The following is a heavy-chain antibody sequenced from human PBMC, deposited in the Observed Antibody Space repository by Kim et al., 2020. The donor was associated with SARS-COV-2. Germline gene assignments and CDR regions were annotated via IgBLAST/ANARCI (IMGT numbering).Heavy chain of an antibody. CDR1: GGSFSGYY. V-gene: IGHV4-34*01. J-gene: IGHJ4*02. CDR2: INHSGST. CDR3: ARVGGVAGTFGYFDY. Sequence: SETLSLTCAVYGGSFSGYYWSWIRQPPGKGLEWIGEINHSGSTNYNPSLKSRVTISVDTSKNQFSLKLSSVTAADTAVYYCARVGGVAGTFGYFDYWGQGTLVTVSS. D-gene: IGHD6-19*01.